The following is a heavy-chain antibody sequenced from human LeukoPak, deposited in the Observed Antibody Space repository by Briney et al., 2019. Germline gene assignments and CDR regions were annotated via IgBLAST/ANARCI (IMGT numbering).Heavy chain of an antibody. CDR3: ARNSTGVGMDV. CDR1: GGSISSYY. Sequence: SETLSLTCTVSGGSISSYYWSWIRQPPGKGLEKIGYIYYSGSTSYNPSLKSRVTLSVDTSKNHFSLKLSAVTAADTAVYYCARNSTGVGMDVWGQGTTVTVSS. D-gene: IGHD1-14*01. V-gene: IGHV4-59*12. J-gene: IGHJ6*02. CDR2: IYYSGST.